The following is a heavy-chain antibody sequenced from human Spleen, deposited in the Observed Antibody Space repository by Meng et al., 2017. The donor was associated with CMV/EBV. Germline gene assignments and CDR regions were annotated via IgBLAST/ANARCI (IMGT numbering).Heavy chain of an antibody. CDR2: INHSGST. CDR1: GGSFSGYY. J-gene: IGHJ6*02. CDR3: AGSSSSSAYYYGMDV. V-gene: IGHV4-34*01. D-gene: IGHD6-6*01. Sequence: SETLSLTCAVYGGSFSGYYWSWIRQPPGKGLEWIGEINHSGSTNYNPSLKSRVTISVDKSKNQFSLKLSSVTAADTAVYYCAGSSSSSAYYYGMDVWGQGTTVTVSS.